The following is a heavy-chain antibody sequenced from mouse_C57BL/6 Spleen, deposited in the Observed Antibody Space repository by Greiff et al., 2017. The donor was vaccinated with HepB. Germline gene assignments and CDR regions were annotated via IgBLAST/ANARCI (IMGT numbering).Heavy chain of an antibody. CDR3: ARNLGYYDYDVDY. J-gene: IGHJ2*01. Sequence: VQLQQSGPGLVQPSQSLSITCTVSGFSLTSYGVHWVRQSPGKGLEWLGVIWSGGSTDYNAAFISRLGISKDNSKSQVYFKMNSLQADDTAIYYWARNLGYYDYDVDYWGQGTTLTVSS. CDR2: IWSGGST. CDR1: GFSLTSYG. V-gene: IGHV2-2*01. D-gene: IGHD2-4*01.